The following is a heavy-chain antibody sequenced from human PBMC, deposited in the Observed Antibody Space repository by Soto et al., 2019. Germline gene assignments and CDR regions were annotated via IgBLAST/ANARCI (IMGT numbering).Heavy chain of an antibody. Sequence: LRLSCATSGLTFSNYAIGWVRQSRGGGLEWVSSMSGSSSTTYYADSVRGRFTISRDRSKNTLYLQMSSLRAEDTALYYCAKNQERELPRVIDFWGQGTLVTVSS. V-gene: IGHV3-23*01. D-gene: IGHD1-7*01. CDR1: GLTFSNYA. CDR2: MSGSSSTT. J-gene: IGHJ4*02. CDR3: AKNQERELPRVIDF.